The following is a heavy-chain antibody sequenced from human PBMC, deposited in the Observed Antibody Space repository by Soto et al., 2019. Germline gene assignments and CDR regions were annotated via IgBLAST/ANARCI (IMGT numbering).Heavy chain of an antibody. D-gene: IGHD6-6*01. CDR1: GFTFSNAW. Sequence: PGGSLRLSCAASGFTFSNAWMSWVRQAPGKXLEWVGRIKSKTDGGTTDYAAPVKGRFTISRDDSKNTLYLQMNSLKTEDTAVYYCTTDLSPYSSSDYYYYYGMDVWGQGTTVTVSS. CDR2: IKSKTDGGTT. CDR3: TTDLSPYSSSDYYYYYGMDV. V-gene: IGHV3-15*01. J-gene: IGHJ6*02.